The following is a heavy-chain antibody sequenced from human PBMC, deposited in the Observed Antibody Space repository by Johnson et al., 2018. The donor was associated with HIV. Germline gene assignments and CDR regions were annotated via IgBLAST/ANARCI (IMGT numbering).Heavy chain of an antibody. J-gene: IGHJ3*02. Sequence: EVQLVESGGGLIQPGGSLRVSCAASGFIVSNNYMTWVRQAPGKGLEWVSTLYSGGRTYYADSVKGRFSFTKDESKNTVYLQMNSLRAEDTAIYFCARDKSKVTSAPDQEAFDIWGQGTMVTVSS. CDR2: LYSGGRT. D-gene: IGHD6-13*01. CDR1: GFIVSNNY. V-gene: IGHV3-66*03. CDR3: ARDKSKVTSAPDQEAFDI.